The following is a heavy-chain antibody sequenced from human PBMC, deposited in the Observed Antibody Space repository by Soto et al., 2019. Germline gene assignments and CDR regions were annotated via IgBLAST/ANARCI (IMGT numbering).Heavy chain of an antibody. J-gene: IGHJ6*02. V-gene: IGHV1-18*01. CDR3: ARQNYSSGMDV. CDR2: ISAYNGNT. Sequence: ASVKVSCKAAGYTFTSYFITWVRQAPGQGLEWMGWISAYNGNTNYAQMLQGRVTMTTDTSTATAYMEMRSLGSDDTAIYYCARQNYSSGMDVWGQGTTLTVSS. CDR1: GYTFTSYF.